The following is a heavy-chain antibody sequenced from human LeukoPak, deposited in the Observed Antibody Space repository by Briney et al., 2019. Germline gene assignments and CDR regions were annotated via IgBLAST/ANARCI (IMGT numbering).Heavy chain of an antibody. Sequence: PGGSLRLSCAASGFTFSSYAMNWVRQAPGKGLEWVSAISGSGGSTYYADSVKGRFTISRDNSKNTLYLQMNSLRAEDTAVYYCAKDMPYYDFWSGYSGEENWFDPWGQGTLVTVSS. J-gene: IGHJ5*02. CDR3: AKDMPYYDFWSGYSGEENWFDP. D-gene: IGHD3-3*01. CDR1: GFTFSSYA. V-gene: IGHV3-23*01. CDR2: ISGSGGST.